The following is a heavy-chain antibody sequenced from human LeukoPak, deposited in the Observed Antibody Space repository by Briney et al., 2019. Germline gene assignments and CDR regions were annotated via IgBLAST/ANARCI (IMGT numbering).Heavy chain of an antibody. CDR2: IRYDGSKK. D-gene: IGHD4-11*01. Sequence: GGSLRLSCAASGFTFSSYGMHWVRQAPGKGLEWAAYIRYDGSKKYYADSVKGRFTISRDNSKNALYLQMNSLRAEDTAVYYCARDRYSDFDHWGQGTLVTVSS. V-gene: IGHV3-30*02. CDR3: ARDRYSDFDH. CDR1: GFTFSSYG. J-gene: IGHJ4*02.